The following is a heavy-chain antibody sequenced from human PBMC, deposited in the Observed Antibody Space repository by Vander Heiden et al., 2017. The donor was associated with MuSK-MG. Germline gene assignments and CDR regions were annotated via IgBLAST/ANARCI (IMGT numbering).Heavy chain of an antibody. J-gene: IGHJ4*02. CDR1: GGTFSSYA. V-gene: IGHV1-69*04. CDR2: IIPILGIA. D-gene: IGHD6-13*01. Sequence: QVQLVQSGAEVKKPGSSVKVSCKASGGTFSSYAISWVRQAPGQGLEWMGRIIPILGIANYAQKFQGRVTITADKSTSTAYMELSSLRSEDTAVYCCAIGTAAGLGNYWGQGTLVTVSS. CDR3: AIGTAAGLGNY.